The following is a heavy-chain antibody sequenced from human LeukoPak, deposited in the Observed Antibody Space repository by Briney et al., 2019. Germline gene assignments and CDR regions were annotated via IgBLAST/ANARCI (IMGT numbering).Heavy chain of an antibody. CDR2: ISAYNGNT. V-gene: IGHV1-18*01. D-gene: IGHD3-10*01. CDR1: GYTFTSYG. Sequence: GASVKVSCKASGYTFTSYGISWVRQAPGQGLEWMGWISAYNGNTNYAQKLQGRVTMTTDTSTSTAYMELRSLRSDDTAVYYCARQMVRGVIIDWFDPWGPGTLVTVSS. CDR3: ARQMVRGVIIDWFDP. J-gene: IGHJ5*02.